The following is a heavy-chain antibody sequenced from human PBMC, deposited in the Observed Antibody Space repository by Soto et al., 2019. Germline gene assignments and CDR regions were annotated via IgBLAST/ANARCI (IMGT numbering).Heavy chain of an antibody. CDR2: IYYDGTT. Sequence: WIWVRRPPGKGLEWIAYIYYDGTTNYNPSLKSRVTISLDTSKNQFSLRLTSVTAADTAVYYCARGRHWLDYWGQGTLLTVSS. V-gene: IGHV4-59*01. CDR3: ARGRHWLDY. D-gene: IGHD6-19*01. J-gene: IGHJ4*02.